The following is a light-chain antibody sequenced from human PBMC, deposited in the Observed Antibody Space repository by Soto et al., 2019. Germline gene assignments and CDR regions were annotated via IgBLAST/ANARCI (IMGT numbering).Light chain of an antibody. CDR1: QSVLYSSNNKNY. V-gene: IGKV4-1*01. Sequence: DIVMTQSPDSLAVSLGERATINCKSSQSVLYSSNNKNYLAWYQQKPGQPPKLLIYWASTRESGVPDRFSGSGSLTDVTLTISSLQAEDVAVYYCQQYYITPRTFGQGTKVEIK. CDR3: QQYYITPRT. CDR2: WAS. J-gene: IGKJ1*01.